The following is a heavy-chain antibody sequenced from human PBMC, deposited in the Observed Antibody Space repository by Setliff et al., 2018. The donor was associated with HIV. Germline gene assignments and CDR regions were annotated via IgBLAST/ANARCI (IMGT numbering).Heavy chain of an antibody. Sequence: HPGGSLRLSCAASGFTFSRSDMSWVRQAPGKGLEWVSYISTGSDATYYADSVKGRFTISRDNPKNSLYLQMNSLRVEDTAVYYCARTSIVVAGNDYWGQGTLVTVSS. J-gene: IGHJ4*02. CDR2: ISTGSDAT. CDR1: GFTFSRSD. CDR3: ARTSIVVAGNDY. V-gene: IGHV3-48*04. D-gene: IGHD6-19*01.